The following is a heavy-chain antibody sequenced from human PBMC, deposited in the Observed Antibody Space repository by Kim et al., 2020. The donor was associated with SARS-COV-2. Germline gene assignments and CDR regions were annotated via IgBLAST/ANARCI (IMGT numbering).Heavy chain of an antibody. Sequence: GGSLRLSCAASGFTVSSNYMSWVRQAPGKGLEWVSVIYSGGSTYYADSVKGRFTISRDNSKNTLYLQMNSLRAEDTAVYYCARERYCSGGSCFYYFDYWGQGTLVTVSS. D-gene: IGHD2-15*01. CDR1: GFTVSSNY. V-gene: IGHV3-66*01. J-gene: IGHJ4*02. CDR3: ARERYCSGGSCFYYFDY. CDR2: IYSGGST.